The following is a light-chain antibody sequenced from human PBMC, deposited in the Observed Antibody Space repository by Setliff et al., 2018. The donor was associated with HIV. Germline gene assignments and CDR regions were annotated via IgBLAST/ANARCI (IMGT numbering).Light chain of an antibody. CDR3: SSYTSSDTYV. J-gene: IGLJ1*01. CDR1: SSDVGGYNY. CDR2: RVV. Sequence: QSVLTQPASVSGSPGQSITISCTGTSSDVGGYNYVSWYQQYPGKVPKFTIYRVVDRPSGVSNRFSGSKSGNTASLTISGLQAEDEGDYYCSSYTSSDTYVFGTGTKVTVL. V-gene: IGLV2-14*01.